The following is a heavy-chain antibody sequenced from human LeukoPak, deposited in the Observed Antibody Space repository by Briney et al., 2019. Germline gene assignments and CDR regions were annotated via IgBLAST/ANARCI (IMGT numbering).Heavy chain of an antibody. CDR1: GFTFSSYA. D-gene: IGHD3-3*01. J-gene: IGHJ4*02. V-gene: IGHV3-23*01. Sequence: GGSLRLSSAASGFTFSSYAMSWVRHAPWKGLEWVSAISGSGGSTYYADSVKGRFTISRDNSKNTLYLQMNSLRAEDTAVYYCAKRGGGYDFWSGYYPPFDYWGQGTLVTVSS. CDR3: AKRGGGYDFWSGYYPPFDY. CDR2: ISGSGGST.